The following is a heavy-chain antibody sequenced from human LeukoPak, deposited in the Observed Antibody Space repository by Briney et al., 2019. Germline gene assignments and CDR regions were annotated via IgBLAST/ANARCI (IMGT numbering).Heavy chain of an antibody. CDR1: GYTFTSYD. Sequence: ASVKVSCKASGYTFTSYDINWVRQATGQGPEWMGWMNPNSGNTGYAQKFQGRVTMTRNTSISTAYMELSSLRSEDTAVYYCARGGYSYGYYYYYYYMDVWGKGTTVTISS. D-gene: IGHD5-18*01. J-gene: IGHJ6*03. CDR2: MNPNSGNT. V-gene: IGHV1-8*01. CDR3: ARGGYSYGYYYYYYYMDV.